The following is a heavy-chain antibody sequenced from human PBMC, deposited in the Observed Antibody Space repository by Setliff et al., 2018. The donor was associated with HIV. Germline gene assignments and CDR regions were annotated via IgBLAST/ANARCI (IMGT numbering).Heavy chain of an antibody. CDR3: ASGSHGEGATDY. D-gene: IGHD1-26*01. J-gene: IGHJ4*02. Sequence: SVKVSCEASGGTFSSYAISWVRQAPGQGLEWMGGIIPIFGTANYAQKFQGRVTITADESTNTAYMELSSLRSEDTAVYYCASGSHGEGATDYWGLGTLVTVSS. V-gene: IGHV1-69*13. CDR1: GGTFSSYA. CDR2: IIPIFGTA.